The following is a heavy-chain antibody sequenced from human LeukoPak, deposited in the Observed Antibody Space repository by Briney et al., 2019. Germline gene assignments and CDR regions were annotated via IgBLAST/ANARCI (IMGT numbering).Heavy chain of an antibody. J-gene: IGHJ4*02. CDR1: GYTFTSYA. Sequence: GASVKVSCKASGYTFTSYAMHWVRQAPGQRLEWMGWINAGNGNTKYSQEFQGRVTITRDTSASTADMDLSSLRSEDMAVYYCARSFNDFWSDYYPDYYFDYWGQGTLVTVSS. CDR2: INAGNGNT. V-gene: IGHV1-3*03. CDR3: ARSFNDFWSDYYPDYYFDY. D-gene: IGHD3-3*01.